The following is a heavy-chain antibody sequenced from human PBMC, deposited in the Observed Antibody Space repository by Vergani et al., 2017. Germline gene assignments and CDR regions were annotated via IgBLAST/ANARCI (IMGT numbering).Heavy chain of an antibody. V-gene: IGHV4-34*01. CDR1: GGSFSGYY. J-gene: IGHJ3*02. Sequence: QVQLQQWGAGLLKPSETLSLTCAVYGGSFSGYYWSWIRQPPGKGLEWVGEINHSGSTNYNPSLKSRVTLSVDTSKNQFSLKLSSVTAADTAVYYCVSGDYVFPYAFEIWGQGAMVTVSS. CDR2: INHSGST. D-gene: IGHD4-17*01. CDR3: VSGDYVFPYAFEI.